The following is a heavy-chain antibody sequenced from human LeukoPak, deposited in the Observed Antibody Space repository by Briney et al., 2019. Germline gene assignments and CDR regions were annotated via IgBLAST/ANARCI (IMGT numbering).Heavy chain of an antibody. CDR3: AREWRGSGSYYFDY. Sequence: SVNVSCKASGYTFTSYGISWVRQAPGQGLEWMGGIIPIFGTANYAQKFQGRVTITADESTSTAYMELSSLRSEDTAVYYCAREWRGSGSYYFDYWGQGTLVTVSS. CDR2: IIPIFGTA. J-gene: IGHJ4*02. CDR1: GYTFTSYG. V-gene: IGHV1-69*13. D-gene: IGHD3-10*01.